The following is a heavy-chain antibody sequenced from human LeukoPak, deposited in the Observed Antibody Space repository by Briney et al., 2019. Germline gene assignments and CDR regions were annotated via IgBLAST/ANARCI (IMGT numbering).Heavy chain of an antibody. CDR2: IEFDASFN. J-gene: IGHJ5*02. CDR3: AKWDQSGNDLFLWFDP. Sequence: GGSLRLSCAASGFSFRHYGMNWVRQAPGKGLQWVAFIEFDASFNYLTDSVKGRFSISRDNSKNTLYLEMNTVKPEDTAVYHCAKWDQSGNDLFLWFDPWGRGTPVTVSS. CDR1: GFSFRHYG. V-gene: IGHV3-30*02. D-gene: IGHD3-10*01.